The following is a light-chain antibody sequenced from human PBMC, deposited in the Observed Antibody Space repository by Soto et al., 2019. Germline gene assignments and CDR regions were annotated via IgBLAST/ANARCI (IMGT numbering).Light chain of an antibody. V-gene: IGKV3-15*01. CDR3: QQYNNWPS. CDR2: DIS. Sequence: EVLMTQSPATLSMSPGERATLSCRASQTVSRNLAWYQQRPGQAPRLLIYDISNRATGVPARFSGSGSETEFTLTIRSLKSEDFAVYFCQQYNNWPSFGQGTRLEIK. J-gene: IGKJ5*01. CDR1: QTVSRN.